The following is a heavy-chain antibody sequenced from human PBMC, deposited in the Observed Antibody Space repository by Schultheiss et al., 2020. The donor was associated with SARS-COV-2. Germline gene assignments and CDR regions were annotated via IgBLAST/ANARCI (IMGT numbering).Heavy chain of an antibody. CDR3: VEHSRDFGDSRTAW. D-gene: IGHD4-17*01. V-gene: IGHV3-23*01. CDR2: ISSTGGRT. J-gene: IGHJ4*02. CDR1: GFTFSSYA. Sequence: SCAASGFTFSSYAMSWVRQPPGKGPEWVSVISSTGGRTFYADSVKGRFAISRDNSKNALYLQMSGLRAEDTAVYYCVEHSRDFGDSRTAWWGQGTRVTVSS.